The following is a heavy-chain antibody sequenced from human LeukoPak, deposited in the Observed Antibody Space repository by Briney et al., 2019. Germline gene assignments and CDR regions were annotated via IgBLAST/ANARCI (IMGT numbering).Heavy chain of an antibody. CDR3: ARQGSGDYGDYVFGFFDY. CDR2: ISYDGSNK. CDR1: GFTFSSYA. Sequence: GRSLRLSCAASGFTFSSYAMHWVRQAPGKGLEWVALISYDGSNKYYADSVKGRFTISRDNSKNTLYLQMNSLRAEDTAVYYCARQGSGDYGDYVFGFFDYWGQGTLVTVSS. D-gene: IGHD4-17*01. V-gene: IGHV3-30*03. J-gene: IGHJ4*02.